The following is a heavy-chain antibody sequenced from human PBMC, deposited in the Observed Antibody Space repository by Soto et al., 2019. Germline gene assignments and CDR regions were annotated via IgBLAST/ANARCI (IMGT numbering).Heavy chain of an antibody. Sequence: SETLSLTCSFPVVSVRTYYWSCIRQPAGKGLEWIGRIYSTGSGNYNPSLRSRVTMSVDTSSNQISLRLSSVTAADTAVYYCARDEYYDSNNWFDPWGQGTRVTVSS. CDR3: ARDEYYDSNNWFDP. J-gene: IGHJ5*02. V-gene: IGHV4-4*07. D-gene: IGHD3-22*01. CDR1: VVSVRTYY. CDR2: IYSTGSG.